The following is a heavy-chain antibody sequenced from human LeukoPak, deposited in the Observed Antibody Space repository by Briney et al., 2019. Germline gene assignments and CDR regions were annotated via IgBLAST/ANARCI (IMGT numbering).Heavy chain of an antibody. CDR1: GGSISSGGYS. CDR3: ARDSRGMDV. CDR2: IYHSGST. J-gene: IGHJ6*02. V-gene: IGHV4-30-2*01. Sequence: SETLSLTCAVSGGSISSGGYSWSWIRQPPGKGLEWIGYIYHSGSTYYNPSLKSRVTISVDRSKNQFSLKLSSVTAADTAAYYCARDSRGMDVWGQGTTVTVSS.